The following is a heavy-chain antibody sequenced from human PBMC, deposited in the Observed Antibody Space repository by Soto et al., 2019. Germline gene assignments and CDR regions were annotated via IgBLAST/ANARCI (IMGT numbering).Heavy chain of an antibody. V-gene: IGHV3-23*01. Sequence: VQLLESGGGLVQPGGSLRLSCAASGFTFSSYAMSWVRQAPGKGLEWVSAISGSDGSTYYADSVKGRFTISRDNPKNTMYLQMNSLRAEDTAVYYCAKEQWLVRYYYYGMDVWGQGTTVSVSS. D-gene: IGHD6-19*01. CDR2: ISGSDGST. CDR1: GFTFSSYA. J-gene: IGHJ6*02. CDR3: AKEQWLVRYYYYGMDV.